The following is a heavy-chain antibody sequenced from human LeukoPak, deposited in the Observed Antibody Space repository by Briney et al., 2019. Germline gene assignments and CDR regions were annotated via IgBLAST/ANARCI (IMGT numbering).Heavy chain of an antibody. Sequence: GESPKISCKGSGYSFSSYWIAWVRQMPGKGLEWMGIIFPGDSDTRYSPSFQGQVTISADKSISTAYLQWTSLKASDTGMYFCARRHDGGGWEYYPMDAWGQGTTVTVSS. D-gene: IGHD4-23*01. CDR3: ARRHDGGGWEYYPMDA. CDR2: IFPGDSDT. CDR1: GYSFSSYW. J-gene: IGHJ6*03. V-gene: IGHV5-51*01.